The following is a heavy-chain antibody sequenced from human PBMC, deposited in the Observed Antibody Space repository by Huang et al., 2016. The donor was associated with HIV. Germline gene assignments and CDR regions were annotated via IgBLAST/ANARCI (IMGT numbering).Heavy chain of an antibody. Sequence: QITLKESGPTVIKPTQTLTLTCSFSGFSLNHKGVGVGWIRQPPGKALEWLVLIYWDDDKRFTPALKNRITINKDTSKNQVVFTMTNLDPMDTGTYYCAHIGRLGNYYMDVWGNGTTVTVSS. CDR2: IYWDDDK. CDR1: GFSLNHKGVG. V-gene: IGHV2-5*02. D-gene: IGHD7-27*01. CDR3: AHIGRLGNYYMDV. J-gene: IGHJ6*03.